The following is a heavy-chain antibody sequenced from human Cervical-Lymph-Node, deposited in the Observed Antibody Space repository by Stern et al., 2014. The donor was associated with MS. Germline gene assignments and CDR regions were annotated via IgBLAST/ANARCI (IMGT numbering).Heavy chain of an antibody. J-gene: IGHJ6*02. CDR1: GFTFSSHT. D-gene: IGHD3-22*01. CDR2: FSTRNSYI. CDR3: ARDEDYYDHQMVGYYYCGMDV. V-gene: IGHV3-21*01. Sequence: EVQLEESGGGLVKPGGSLRLSCAASGFTFSSHTMNWVRQAPGKGLEWVSSFSTRNSYIYYADSMKGRFTISRDNAKNSLYLQMHSLRAEDTAVYYCARDEDYYDHQMVGYYYCGMDVWGQGTTVTVSS.